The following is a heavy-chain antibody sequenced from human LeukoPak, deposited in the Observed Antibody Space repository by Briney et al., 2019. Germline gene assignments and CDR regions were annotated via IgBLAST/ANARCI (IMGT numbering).Heavy chain of an antibody. CDR1: GYSFTSYW. CDR2: IYPGDSDT. Sequence: GESLKISCKGSGYSFTSYWIGWVRQMPGKGLEWMGIIYPGDSDTRYSPSFQGQVTISADKSICTAYLQWSSLKASDTAMYYCARLLGRSMLSSGLYFDYWGQGTLVTVSS. D-gene: IGHD2-8*01. CDR3: ARLLGRSMLSSGLYFDY. J-gene: IGHJ4*02. V-gene: IGHV5-51*01.